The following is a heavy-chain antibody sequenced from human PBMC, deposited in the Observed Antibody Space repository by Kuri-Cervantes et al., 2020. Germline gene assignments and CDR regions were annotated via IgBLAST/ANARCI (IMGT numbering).Heavy chain of an antibody. CDR1: GFSLSTSGVG. Sequence: SGPTLVKPTQTLTLTCTFSGFSLSTSGVGVGWIRQPPGKALEWLALIYWNDDKRYSPSLKSRLTITKDTSKNQVVLTMTNMDPVDTATYYCAHRRPPQPGSWFDPWGQGTLVTVSS. V-gene: IGHV2-5*01. J-gene: IGHJ5*02. CDR2: IYWNDDK. D-gene: IGHD1-26*01. CDR3: AHRRPPQPGSWFDP.